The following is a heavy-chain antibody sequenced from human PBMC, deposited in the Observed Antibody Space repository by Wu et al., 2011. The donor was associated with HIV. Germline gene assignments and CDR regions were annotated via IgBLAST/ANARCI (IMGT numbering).Heavy chain of an antibody. CDR1: GYTFTGYY. D-gene: IGHD2-15*01. J-gene: IGHJ5*02. CDR2: INPNSGAX. V-gene: IGHV1-2*02. CDR3: AREISGGVALWFDP. Sequence: QVQLVQSGAEVKKPGASVKVSCKASGYTFTGYYIHWVRQAPGQGLEWMGWINPNSGAXNYAQKFQGRVTMTRDTSISTAYMELSRLTSDDTAVYYCAREISGGVALWFDPWGQGTLVTVSS.